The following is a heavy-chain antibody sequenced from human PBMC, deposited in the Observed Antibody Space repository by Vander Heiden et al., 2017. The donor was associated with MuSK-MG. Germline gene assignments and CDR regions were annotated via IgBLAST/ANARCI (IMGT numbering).Heavy chain of an antibody. V-gene: IGHV3-66*01. CDR3: ARDRGAGYYYFDY. CDR2: IDSGGST. D-gene: IGHD6-19*01. CDR1: GFPVSSNY. Sequence: EVQLVESGGGLVQPGGSLRLPCAAAGFPVSSNYMSGGRQAPGKGLEWVSVIDSGGSTYYADAVKGRFTISRDNSKNTLYLQMNSLRAEDTAVYYCARDRGAGYYYFDYWGQGTLVTVSS. J-gene: IGHJ4*02.